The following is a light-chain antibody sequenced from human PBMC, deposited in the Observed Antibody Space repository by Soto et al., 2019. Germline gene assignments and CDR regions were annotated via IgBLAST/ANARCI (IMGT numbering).Light chain of an antibody. J-gene: IGKJ4*01. Sequence: DIQMTQSPSSLSASVGDRVSITCQASQDISHYLNWYQQKPGKAPTLLIYDASNFETGVPSRFSGVGSCTDFTFTISSLQPEDIATYYCQQYDNLPFTCGGGTKVEIK. V-gene: IGKV1-33*01. CDR1: QDISHY. CDR3: QQYDNLPFT. CDR2: DAS.